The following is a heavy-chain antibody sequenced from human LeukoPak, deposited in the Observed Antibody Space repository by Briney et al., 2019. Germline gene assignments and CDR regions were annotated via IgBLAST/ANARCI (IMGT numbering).Heavy chain of an antibody. D-gene: IGHD3-16*01. CDR2: VSTDSGNS. Sequence: ASVKVSCKASGYTFTNYDLNWVRQATGQGLEWLGWVSTDSGNSDSAQKFQGRITLTRDTSISTVFLELRNLRSDDTAVYYCARGVSRGVDYWGQGTLVTVSS. CDR3: ARGVSRGVDY. J-gene: IGHJ4*02. CDR1: GYTFTNYD. V-gene: IGHV1-8*02.